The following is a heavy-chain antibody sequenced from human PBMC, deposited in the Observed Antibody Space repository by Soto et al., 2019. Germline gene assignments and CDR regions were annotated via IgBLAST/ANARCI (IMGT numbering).Heavy chain of an antibody. CDR3: ARHSRYDILTGSYYYGMDV. V-gene: IGHV5-51*01. CDR2: IYPGDSDT. J-gene: IGHJ6*02. D-gene: IGHD3-9*01. CDR1: GYSFTSYW. Sequence: VESVKISCNGSGYSFTSYWIGWVSQMPWKGLEWMGIIYPGDSDTRYSPSFQGQVTISADKSISTAYLQWSSLKASDTAMYYCARHSRYDILTGSYYYGMDVWGQGTTVTVSS.